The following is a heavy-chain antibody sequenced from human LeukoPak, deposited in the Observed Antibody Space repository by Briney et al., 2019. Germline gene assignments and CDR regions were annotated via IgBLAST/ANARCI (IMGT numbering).Heavy chain of an antibody. D-gene: IGHD1-1*01. V-gene: IGHV3-23*01. Sequence: GGSLRLSCAASGFTFSSYVMSWVRQAPGKGLEWVSGISGSGVSTYYADSVKGRFTISRDNSKNTLYLQMNSLGAEDTAVYYCATTLLRASTYMDVWGKGTTVTVSS. CDR2: ISGSGVST. CDR3: ATTLLRASTYMDV. J-gene: IGHJ6*03. CDR1: GFTFSSYV.